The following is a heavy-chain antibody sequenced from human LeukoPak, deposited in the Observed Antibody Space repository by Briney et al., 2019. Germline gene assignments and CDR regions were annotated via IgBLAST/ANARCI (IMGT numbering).Heavy chain of an antibody. CDR1: GGSFSGYY. V-gene: IGHV4-34*01. CDR3: ARGAGVTVTYYFDY. CDR2: INHSGST. Sequence: PSETLSLTCAVYGGSFSGYYWSWIRQPPGKGPEWIGEINHSGSTNYNPSLKGRVTISVDTSKNQFSLKLSSVTAADTAVYYCARGAGVTVTYYFDYWGQGTLVTVSS. J-gene: IGHJ4*02. D-gene: IGHD4-17*01.